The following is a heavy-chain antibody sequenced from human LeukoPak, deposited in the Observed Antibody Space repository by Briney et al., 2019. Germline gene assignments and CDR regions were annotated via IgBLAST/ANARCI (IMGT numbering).Heavy chain of an antibody. Sequence: GGSLRLSCAASGISFNNYWMHWVRQAPGKGLVWVSRVNSDGSSTVYADSVKGRFTISRDNARTTVYLQMSSLRLDDTATYYCATGLGHYYDYWGQGSLLTVSS. CDR2: VNSDGSST. J-gene: IGHJ4*02. CDR3: ATGLGHYYDY. CDR1: GISFNNYW. D-gene: IGHD3-22*01. V-gene: IGHV3-74*01.